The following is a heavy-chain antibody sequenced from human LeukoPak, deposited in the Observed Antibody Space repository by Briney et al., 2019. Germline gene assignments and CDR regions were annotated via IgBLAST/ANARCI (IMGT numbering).Heavy chain of an antibody. V-gene: IGHV5-51*01. CDR3: ARGSSYYEY. D-gene: IGHD3-10*01. J-gene: IGHJ4*02. Sequence: PGESLKISCKASGYSFTSYWIAWVRQMPGKGLEWMGIIYPGDSDTRYSPSFQGQVTMSADKSISTAYLQWSSLEASDTGMYYCARGSSYYEYWGQGTLVTVSS. CDR2: IYPGDSDT. CDR1: GYSFTSYW.